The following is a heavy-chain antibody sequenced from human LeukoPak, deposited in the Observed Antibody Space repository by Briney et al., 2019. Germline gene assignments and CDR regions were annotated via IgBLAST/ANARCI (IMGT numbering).Heavy chain of an antibody. J-gene: IGHJ6*02. CDR3: ARAAHYSYYYGMDV. Sequence: GASVKVSCKASGYTFTSYDINWVRQATGQRLEWMGWMNADSGSTAFAQKFQGRVTMTRNTTTSTAYMELSSVRPDDTAVYYCARAAHYSYYYGMDVWGQGTTVTVSS. CDR1: GYTFTSYD. V-gene: IGHV1-8*01. CDR2: MNADSGST.